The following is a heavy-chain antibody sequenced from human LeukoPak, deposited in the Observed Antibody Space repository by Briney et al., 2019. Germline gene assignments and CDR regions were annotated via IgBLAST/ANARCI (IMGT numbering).Heavy chain of an antibody. D-gene: IGHD5-18*01. V-gene: IGHV3-23*01. CDR2: ISGSGGST. CDR3: AKQGYSYGYGSEFGY. CDR1: GFTFSSYA. Sequence: PGGPLRLSCAASGFTFSSYAMSWVRQAPGKGLEWVSAISGSGGSTYYADSVKGRFTISRDNSKNTPYLQMNSLRAEDTAVYYCAKQGYSYGYGSEFGYWGQGTLVTVSS. J-gene: IGHJ4*02.